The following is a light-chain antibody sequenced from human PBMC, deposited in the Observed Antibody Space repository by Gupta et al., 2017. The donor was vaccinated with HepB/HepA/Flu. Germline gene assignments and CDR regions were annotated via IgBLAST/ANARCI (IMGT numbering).Light chain of an antibody. V-gene: IGKV3-20*01. CDR1: QSVSTYH. CDR3: QQNGRSPRT. CDR2: GAT. J-gene: IGKJ1*01. Sequence: IVSTQSPGPLSLSPGERATLSCRASQSVSTYHLAWYQQKPGQAPRLLMYGATTRASGIPDRFSGSESGTDFTLTISRLEPEDVAVYYCQQNGRSPRTFGQGTKVEIK.